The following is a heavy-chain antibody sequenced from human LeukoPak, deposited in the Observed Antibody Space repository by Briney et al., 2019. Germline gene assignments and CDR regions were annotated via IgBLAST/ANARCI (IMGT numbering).Heavy chain of an antibody. J-gene: IGHJ4*02. D-gene: IGHD3-22*01. Sequence: ASVKVSCKASGYTFTSYYMHWLRQAPGQGLEWMGIINPSGGSTSYAQKFQGRVTMTRDTSTSTVYMELSSLRSEDTVVYYCARNYYDSSGYYSGLDYWGQGTLVTASS. CDR1: GYTFTSYY. CDR2: INPSGGST. V-gene: IGHV1-46*01. CDR3: ARNYYDSSGYYSGLDY.